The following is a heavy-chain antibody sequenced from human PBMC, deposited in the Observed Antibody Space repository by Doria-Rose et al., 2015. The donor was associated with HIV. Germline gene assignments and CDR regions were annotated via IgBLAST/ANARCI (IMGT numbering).Heavy chain of an antibody. Sequence: QITLKESGPVLVKPTETLTLTCTVSGVSLSSPGMGVSWIRQPPGKALEWLANIVSDDERSYNTPLKSRLTIYRGTSKSQVVLTMTDMDPVDTATYYCARIKSSRWYHKYYFDFWGQGTLVIVSA. V-gene: IGHV2-26*01. CDR2: IVSDDER. CDR1: GVSLSSPGMG. J-gene: IGHJ4*02. D-gene: IGHD6-13*01. CDR3: ARIKSSRWYHKYYFDF.